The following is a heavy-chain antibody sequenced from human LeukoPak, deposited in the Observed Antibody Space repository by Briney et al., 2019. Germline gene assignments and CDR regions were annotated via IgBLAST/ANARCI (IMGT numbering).Heavy chain of an antibody. CDR1: GFTFISYW. D-gene: IGHD5-24*01. CDR3: VKDGGYNLDS. Sequence: GGSLRLSCAASGFTFISYWMHWVRQAPGKGLVWVSRINIEGTTTTYADAVKGRFTISGDNAKNTLYLQMNSLRAEDTAVYYCVKDGGYNLDSWGQGTLVTVSS. V-gene: IGHV3-74*01. CDR2: INIEGTTT. J-gene: IGHJ4*02.